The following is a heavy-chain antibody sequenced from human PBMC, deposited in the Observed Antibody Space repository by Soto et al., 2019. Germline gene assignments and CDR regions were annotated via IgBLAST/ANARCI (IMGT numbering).Heavy chain of an antibody. Sequence: QVQLVESGGGVVQPGRSLRLSCAASGFTFSSYGMHWVRQAPGKGLEWVAVVSYDGSNKYYADSVKGRFTFSRDNSKSTLYLQMASLGAEDTAVYYCAKDIGSSSWYWSATLDYWGQGTLVNVSS. V-gene: IGHV3-30*18. J-gene: IGHJ4*02. CDR3: AKDIGSSSWYWSATLDY. D-gene: IGHD6-13*01. CDR1: GFTFSSYG. CDR2: VSYDGSNK.